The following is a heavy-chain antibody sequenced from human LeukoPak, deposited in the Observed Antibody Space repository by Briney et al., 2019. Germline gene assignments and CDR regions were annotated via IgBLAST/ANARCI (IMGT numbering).Heavy chain of an antibody. CDR3: AKESQQLLLWFGDYDY. CDR2: IIPILGIA. CDR1: GGTFSSYA. V-gene: IGHV1-69*04. Sequence: SVKVSCKASGGTFSSYAISWVRQAPGQGLEWMGRIIPILGIANYAQKFQGRVTITADKSTSTAYMELSSLRSEDTAVYYCAKESQQLLLWFGDYDYWGQGTLVTVSS. J-gene: IGHJ4*02. D-gene: IGHD3-10*01.